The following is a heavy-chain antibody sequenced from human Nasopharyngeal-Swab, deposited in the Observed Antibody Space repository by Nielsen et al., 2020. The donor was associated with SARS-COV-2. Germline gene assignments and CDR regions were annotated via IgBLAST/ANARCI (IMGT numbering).Heavy chain of an antibody. V-gene: IGHV1-18*01. J-gene: IGHJ6*02. CDR2: ISAYNGNT. CDR3: ARETRYPVPIFGVVITYYGMDV. D-gene: IGHD3-3*01. Sequence: WVRQAPGQGLEWMGWISAYNGNTNYAQKLQGRVTMTTDTSTSTAYMELRSLRSDDTAVYYCARETRYPVPIFGVVITYYGMDVWGQGTTVTVSS.